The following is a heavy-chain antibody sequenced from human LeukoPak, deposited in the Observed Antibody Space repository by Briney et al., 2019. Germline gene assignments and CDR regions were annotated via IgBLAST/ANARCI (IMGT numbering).Heavy chain of an antibody. Sequence: GASVKVSCKASGYTFTGYYMHWVRQAPGQGLEWMGWINPSSGGTNYAQKFQGRVTMTRDTSISTAYMELSRLRSDDTAVYYCARPNYYDSSGYYVSDYWGQGTLVAVSS. D-gene: IGHD3-22*01. CDR2: INPSSGGT. CDR3: ARPNYYDSSGYYVSDY. CDR1: GYTFTGYY. J-gene: IGHJ4*02. V-gene: IGHV1-2*02.